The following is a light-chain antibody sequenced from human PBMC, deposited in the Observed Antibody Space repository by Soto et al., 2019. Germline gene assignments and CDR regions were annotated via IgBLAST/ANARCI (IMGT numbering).Light chain of an antibody. CDR2: DAS. J-gene: IGKJ2*01. Sequence: DIQMTQSPSTLSASLGDRVTISCRASQSIIRWLAWYQQKPGKAPKLLIFDASSLESGVPSRFSGSGSGTEFTLTISSLQPDDFATYYCQQYNSYSPYTFGQGTKLDIK. V-gene: IGKV1-5*01. CDR3: QQYNSYSPYT. CDR1: QSIIRW.